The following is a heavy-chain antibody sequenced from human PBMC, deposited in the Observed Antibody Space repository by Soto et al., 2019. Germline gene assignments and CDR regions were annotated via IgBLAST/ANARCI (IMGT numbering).Heavy chain of an antibody. CDR1: GGSIGSGDYY. J-gene: IGHJ4*02. V-gene: IGHV4-30-4*01. D-gene: IGHD2-15*01. CDR3: ARGDGGNDPFDC. Sequence: QVQLPESGPGLVKPSQTLSLTCSVSGGSIGSGDYYWSWIRQPPGKGLDWIGYIFYSGNAYSNPSLNDRGSLSVDASKDQFSLKLSCVTAADTAVYYCARGDGGNDPFDCWRQGTLVTVSS. CDR2: IFYSGNA.